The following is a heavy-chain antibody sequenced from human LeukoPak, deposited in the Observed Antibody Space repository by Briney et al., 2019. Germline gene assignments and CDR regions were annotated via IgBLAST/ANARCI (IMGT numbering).Heavy chain of an antibody. V-gene: IGHV3-23*01. Sequence: PGGSLRLSCAASGFTFSSYAMSWVRQAPGKGLEWVSAISGSGGSTYYADSVKGRFTVSRDNSKNTLYVELNSLRPEDTAIYYCARDWGFENGHPFDSWGQGTLVTVSS. D-gene: IGHD3-16*01. J-gene: IGHJ4*02. CDR1: GFTFSSYA. CDR3: ARDWGFENGHPFDS. CDR2: ISGSGGST.